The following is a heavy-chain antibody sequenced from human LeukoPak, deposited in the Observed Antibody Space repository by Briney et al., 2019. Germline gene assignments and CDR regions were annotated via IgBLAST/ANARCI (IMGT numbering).Heavy chain of an antibody. CDR1: GFTFSSYA. Sequence: GGSLRLSCAASGFTFSSYAMHGVRQAPGKGLEWVAVISYDGSNKYYADSVKGRFTVSRDNSKNTLYLQMNSLRAEDTAVYYCARPKQYNWNYGSEYYFDYWGQGTLVTVSS. CDR3: ARPKQYNWNYGSEYYFDY. CDR2: ISYDGSNK. V-gene: IGHV3-30-3*01. D-gene: IGHD1-7*01. J-gene: IGHJ4*02.